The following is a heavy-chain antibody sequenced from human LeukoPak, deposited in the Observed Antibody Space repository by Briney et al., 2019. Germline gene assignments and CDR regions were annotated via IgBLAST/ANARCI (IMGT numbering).Heavy chain of an antibody. J-gene: IGHJ5*02. CDR1: GFTFDDYT. CDR2: IRWDGGST. CDR3: THLGWFDP. V-gene: IGHV3-43*01. Sequence: GGSLRLSCAASGFTFDDYTMHWVRQAPGKGLEWVSLIRWDGGSTYYADSVKGRFTISRDNAKNTLYLQMNSLRAEDTAVYYCTHLGWFDPWGQGTLVTVSS.